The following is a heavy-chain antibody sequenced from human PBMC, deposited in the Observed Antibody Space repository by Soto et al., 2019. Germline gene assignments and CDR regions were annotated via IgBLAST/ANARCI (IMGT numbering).Heavy chain of an antibody. CDR2: ISAYNGNT. CDR1: GYTFTSYG. CDR3: AIMVRGVTYYFDY. V-gene: IGHV1-18*01. D-gene: IGHD3-10*01. Sequence: QVQLVQSGAEVKKPGASVKVSCKASGYTFTSYGISWVRQAPGQGLEWMGWISAYNGNTNYAQKLQGRVTMTTGTSTSTAYVELSSLRSDDTAVYYCAIMVRGVTYYFDYWGQGTLVTVSS. J-gene: IGHJ4*02.